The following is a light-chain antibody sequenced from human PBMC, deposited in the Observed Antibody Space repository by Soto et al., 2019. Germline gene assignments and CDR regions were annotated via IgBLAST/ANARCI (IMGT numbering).Light chain of an antibody. CDR3: QQYRT. V-gene: IGKV1-9*01. J-gene: IGKJ2*01. Sequence: IQLNPSPSSLSASVGSRVTVTCRASQGISSYLAWYQQKAGKAPKLLIYAASTLRSGVPSRFSGSASGTEFTLTISSLQPDDFATYYCQQYRTFGQGTNVDI. CDR1: QGISSY. CDR2: AAS.